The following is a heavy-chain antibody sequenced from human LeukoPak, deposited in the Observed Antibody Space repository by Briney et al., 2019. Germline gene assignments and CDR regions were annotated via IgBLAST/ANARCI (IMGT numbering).Heavy chain of an antibody. J-gene: IGHJ4*02. CDR3: ARDDGSGRDY. D-gene: IGHD6-19*01. V-gene: IGHV7-4-1*02. Sequence: ASVKVSCKASGGTFSSYAISWVRQAPGQGLEWMGWINTNTGNPTYAQGFTERFVFSLDTSVSTAYLQISSLKAEDTAVYYCARDDGSGRDYWGQGTLVTVSS. CDR1: GGTFSSYA. CDR2: INTNTGNP.